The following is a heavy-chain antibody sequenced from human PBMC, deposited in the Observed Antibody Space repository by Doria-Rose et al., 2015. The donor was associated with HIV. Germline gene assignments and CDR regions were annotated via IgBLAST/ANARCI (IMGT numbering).Heavy chain of an antibody. Sequence: LEWMGRIIPIFGTANYAQKFRGRVTITADESTSTAYMELSSLRSEDTAVYYCARNARSGWVFRFDYWGQGTRVTVSS. CDR3: ARNARSGWVFRFDY. V-gene: IGHV1-69*15. CDR2: IIPIFGTA. J-gene: IGHJ4*02. D-gene: IGHD6-19*01.